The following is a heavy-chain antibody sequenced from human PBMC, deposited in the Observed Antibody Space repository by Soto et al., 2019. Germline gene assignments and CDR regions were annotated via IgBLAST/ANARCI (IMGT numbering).Heavy chain of an antibody. J-gene: IGHJ6*02. CDR2: ISGSGGST. CDR1: GFTFSSYA. CDR3: AKDPPEWEYYYGMDV. V-gene: IGHV3-23*01. D-gene: IGHD1-26*01. Sequence: GGSLRLSCAASGFTFSSYAMSWVRQAPGEGLEWVSAISGSGGSTYYADSVKGRFTISRDNSKNTLYLQMNSLRAEDTAVYYCAKDPPEWEYYYGMDVWGQGTTVTVSS.